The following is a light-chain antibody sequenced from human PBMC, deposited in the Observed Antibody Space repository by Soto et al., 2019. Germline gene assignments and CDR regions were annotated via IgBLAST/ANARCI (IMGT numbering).Light chain of an antibody. V-gene: IGKV3-15*01. CDR2: DAS. J-gene: IGKJ5*01. CDR3: QRYNNWPPIT. CDR1: QSVRSN. Sequence: ETLMTQSPATLSVSPGERATLSCRASQSVRSNLAWYQQKPGQAPSLLIYDASTRATGVPVRFSGSGSGTEFTLTITSLQSEDFAVYYCQRYNNWPPITFGQGTRLEIK.